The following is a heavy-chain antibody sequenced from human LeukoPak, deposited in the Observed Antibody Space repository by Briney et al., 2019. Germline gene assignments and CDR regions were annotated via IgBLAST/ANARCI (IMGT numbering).Heavy chain of an antibody. CDR1: GGSISSGGYF. Sequence: SQTLSLTCTVSGGSISSGGYFWSWIRQHPGKGLEWIGYIYYSGSTYFNPSLKSRVTISVDTSKNQFSLKLSSVTAADTAVYYCASYDFWSGYTDYWGQGTLVTVSS. V-gene: IGHV4-31*03. CDR3: ASYDFWSGYTDY. J-gene: IGHJ4*02. D-gene: IGHD3-3*01. CDR2: IYYSGST.